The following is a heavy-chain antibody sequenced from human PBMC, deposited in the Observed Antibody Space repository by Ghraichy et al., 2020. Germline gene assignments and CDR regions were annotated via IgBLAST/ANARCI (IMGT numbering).Heavy chain of an antibody. J-gene: IGHJ6*02. Sequence: ASVKVSCKASGYTFTSYGVSWVRQAPGKGLEWMGWISAYNGNTNYAQKFQGRVTMTTDTSTSTAYMEVRSLRSDDTAVYYCARDRTYYHESSGRGGMDVWGQGTTVTVSS. CDR1: GYTFTSYG. D-gene: IGHD3-22*01. V-gene: IGHV1-18*01. CDR3: ARDRTYYHESSGRGGMDV. CDR2: ISAYNGNT.